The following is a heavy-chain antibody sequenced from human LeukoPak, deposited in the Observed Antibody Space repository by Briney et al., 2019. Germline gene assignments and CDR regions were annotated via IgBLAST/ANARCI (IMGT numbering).Heavy chain of an antibody. CDR2: IDPSDSYT. D-gene: IGHD6-19*01. Sequence: GESLRISCKGSGYSFTNDWISWVRQMAGKGLEWMGRIDPSDSYTNCSPSFHGHVTISADKSISTAYLQWSSLKASDTAIYYCARGALAGTTEWVSWGQGTLVTVSS. CDR3: ARGALAGTTEWVS. CDR1: GYSFTNDW. V-gene: IGHV5-10-1*01. J-gene: IGHJ5*02.